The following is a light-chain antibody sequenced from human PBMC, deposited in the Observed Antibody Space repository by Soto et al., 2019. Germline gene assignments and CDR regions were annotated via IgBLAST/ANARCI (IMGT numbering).Light chain of an antibody. Sequence: QSVLTQPASVSGSPGQSITISCTGTSSDVGGYNYVSWYQQHPGKAPKLMIYEVSNRPSGVSNRFSGSKSGNTASLTISGLQAEDEADYYGSSYTSTSTYVFGSGTKVTV. J-gene: IGLJ1*01. CDR1: SSDVGGYNY. V-gene: IGLV2-14*01. CDR2: EVS. CDR3: SSYTSTSTYV.